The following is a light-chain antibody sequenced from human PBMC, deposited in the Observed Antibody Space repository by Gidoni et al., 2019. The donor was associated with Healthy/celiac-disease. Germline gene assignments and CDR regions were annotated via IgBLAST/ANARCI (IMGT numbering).Light chain of an antibody. CDR2: AAS. Sequence: DIQMTQSPSSLSASVGDRVTITCRASQSISSYLNWYQQKPGKAPKLLIYAASSLQSGVPSRFSGSGSGTEFTLTISSLQPEDFATYYCQQSYSTPFRFGPGTKVDIK. CDR1: QSISSY. V-gene: IGKV1-39*01. CDR3: QQSYSTPFR. J-gene: IGKJ3*01.